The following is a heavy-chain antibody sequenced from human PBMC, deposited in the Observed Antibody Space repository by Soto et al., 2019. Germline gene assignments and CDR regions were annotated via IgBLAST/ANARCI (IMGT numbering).Heavy chain of an antibody. V-gene: IGHV1-69*06. J-gene: IGHJ5*02. CDR3: ARLLYCGGDCYIPKYNWFDP. Sequence: SVKVSCKASGGTFSSYAISWVRQAPGQGLEWMGGIIPIFGTANYAQKFQGRVTITADKSTRTAYMELSSLRSEDTAVYYCARLLYCGGDCYIPKYNWFDPWGQGTLVTV. CDR2: IIPIFGTA. D-gene: IGHD2-21*02. CDR1: GGTFSSYA.